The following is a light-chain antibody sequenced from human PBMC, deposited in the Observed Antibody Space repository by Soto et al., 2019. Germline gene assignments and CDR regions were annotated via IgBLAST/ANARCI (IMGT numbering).Light chain of an antibody. CDR3: QQYGNFPYT. CDR1: QSVSSN. Sequence: EIVMTQSPATLSVSPGERATLSCRASQSVSSNLAWYQQKPGQAPRLLIYGASSRATGIPDRFSGSGSGTEFTLTISSLRSEDSAVYYCQQYGNFPYTFGQGTRLEN. V-gene: IGKV3D-15*01. CDR2: GAS. J-gene: IGKJ5*01.